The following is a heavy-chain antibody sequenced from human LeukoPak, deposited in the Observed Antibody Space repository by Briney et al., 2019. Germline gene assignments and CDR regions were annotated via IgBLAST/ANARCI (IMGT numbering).Heavy chain of an antibody. V-gene: IGHV3-49*04. CDR2: IQSKTYSEGT. CDR3: TASDHLYCSSSSCHFDY. CDR1: GFTFSIYE. J-gene: IGHJ4*02. Sequence: GSLRLSCAASGFTFSIYEMNWVRQAPGKGLEWVSFIQSKTYSEGTMYAASVRGRFTISRDDSRSTAYLQMNSLKTEDTAVYYCTASDHLYCSSSSCHFDYWGQGTLVTVAS. D-gene: IGHD2-2*01.